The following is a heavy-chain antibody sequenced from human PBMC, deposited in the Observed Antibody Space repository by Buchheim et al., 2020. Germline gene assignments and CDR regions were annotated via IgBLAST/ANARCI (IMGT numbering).Heavy chain of an antibody. V-gene: IGHV3-30*04. CDR1: GFTFSSYA. Sequence: QVQLVESGGGVVQPGRSLRLSCAASGFTFSSYAMHWVRQAPGKGLEWVAVISYDGSNKYYADSVKGRFTISRDNSKTTLYLQMNSLRAEDTAVYYCARDRPLHFDYWGQGTL. CDR2: ISYDGSNK. CDR3: ARDRPLHFDY. J-gene: IGHJ4*02.